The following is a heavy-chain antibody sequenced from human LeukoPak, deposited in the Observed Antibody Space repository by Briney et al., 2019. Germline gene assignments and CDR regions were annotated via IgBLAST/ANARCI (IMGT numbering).Heavy chain of an antibody. CDR2: IYYSGST. CDR3: ASAAPGDY. J-gene: IGHJ4*02. Sequence: SETQSLTCTVSGGSISSSSYYWGWIRQPPGKGLEWIGSIYYSGSTYYNPSLKSRVTISVDTSKNQFSLKLSSVTAADTAVYYCASAAPGDYWGQGTLVTVSS. D-gene: IGHD3-10*01. CDR1: GGSISSSSYY. V-gene: IGHV4-39*01.